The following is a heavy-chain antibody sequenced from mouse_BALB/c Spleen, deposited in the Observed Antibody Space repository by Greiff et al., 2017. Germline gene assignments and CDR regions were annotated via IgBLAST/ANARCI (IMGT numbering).Heavy chain of an antibody. V-gene: IGHV1-9*01. CDR3: ARGDGYGYAMDY. J-gene: IGHJ4*01. Sequence: QVQLQQSGAELMKPGASVKISCKATGYTFSSYWIEWVKQRPGHGLEWIGEILPGSGSTNYNEKFKGKATFTADTSSNTAYMQLSSLTSEDSAVYYCARGDGYGYAMDYWGQGTSVTVSS. CDR2: ILPGSGST. CDR1: GYTFSSYW. D-gene: IGHD2-14*01.